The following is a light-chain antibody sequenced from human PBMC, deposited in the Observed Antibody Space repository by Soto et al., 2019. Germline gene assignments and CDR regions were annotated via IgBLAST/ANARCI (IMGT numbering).Light chain of an antibody. CDR3: QQYNNWPPT. J-gene: IGKJ1*01. CDR2: GVS. Sequence: EIVMTQSPATLSVSPGERATLSCRASQSVRGNLAWYQQKPGQAPRLLIYGVSTKASGIPARFSGSGSGTEFTLPISSLQSEDVAVYCCQQYNNWPPTFGQGTKVEIK. CDR1: QSVRGN. V-gene: IGKV3-15*01.